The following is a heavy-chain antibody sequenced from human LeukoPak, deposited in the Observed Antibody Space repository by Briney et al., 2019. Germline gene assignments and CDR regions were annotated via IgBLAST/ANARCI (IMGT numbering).Heavy chain of an antibody. CDR1: GYTFTSYA. J-gene: IGHJ6*02. CDR3: ARDTIFGVVIMESDYYYYGMDV. D-gene: IGHD3-3*01. Sequence: ASVKVSCKASGYTFTSYAMNWVRQAPGQGLEWMGWINTNTGNPTYAQGLTGRFVFSLDTSVSTAYLQISSLKAEDTAVYYCARDTIFGVVIMESDYYYYGMDVWGQGTTVTVSS. V-gene: IGHV7-4-1*02. CDR2: INTNTGNP.